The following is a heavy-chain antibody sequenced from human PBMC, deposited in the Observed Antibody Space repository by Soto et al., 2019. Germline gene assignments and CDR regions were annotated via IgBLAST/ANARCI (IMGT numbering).Heavy chain of an antibody. J-gene: IGHJ6*03. Sequence: GGSLRLSCAASGFTFSNAWMSWVRQAPGKGLEWVGRIKSKTDGGTTDYAAPVKGRFTISRDDSKNKLYLQKNSLKNEDTAVYYCTTVDVESYYYYYYMDVWGKGTTVTVSS. CDR1: GFTFSNAW. CDR2: IKSKTDGGTT. CDR3: TTVDVESYYYYYYMDV. V-gene: IGHV3-15*01.